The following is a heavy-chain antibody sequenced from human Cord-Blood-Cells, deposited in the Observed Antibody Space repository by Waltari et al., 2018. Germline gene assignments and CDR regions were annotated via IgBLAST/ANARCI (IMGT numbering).Heavy chain of an antibody. CDR1: GGSISSGDYY. CDR2: IYYSGST. Sequence: QVQLQESGPGLVKHSQTLSLTCTVSGGSISSGDYYWSWIRQPPGKGLEWIGYIYYSGSTYYNPSLKSRVTISVATSKNQFSLKLSSVTAADTAVYYCARDKGYCSGGSCGMDVWGQGTTVTVSS. V-gene: IGHV4-30-4*01. D-gene: IGHD2-15*01. CDR3: ARDKGYCSGGSCGMDV. J-gene: IGHJ6*02.